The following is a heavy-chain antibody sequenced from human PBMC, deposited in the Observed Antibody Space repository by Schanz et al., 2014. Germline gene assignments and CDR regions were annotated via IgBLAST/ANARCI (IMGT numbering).Heavy chain of an antibody. D-gene: IGHD3-3*01. V-gene: IGHV1-3*04. CDR2: INTGSGDT. CDR3: ARSAGRDFWSGYYTRFDY. J-gene: IGHJ4*02. Sequence: GPGVKKPGATVKVSCKASGYIFINSGISWVRQAPGQRLEWMGWINTGSGDTKYSQNFQGRVTITRDTSASTAYMELSSLRSEDTAVYSCARSAGRDFWSGYYTRFDYWGQGTLVTVSS. CDR1: GYIFINSG.